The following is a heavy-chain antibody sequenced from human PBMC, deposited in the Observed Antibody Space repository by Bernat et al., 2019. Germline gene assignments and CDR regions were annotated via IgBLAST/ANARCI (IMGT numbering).Heavy chain of an antibody. J-gene: IGHJ4*02. CDR1: GFTFSSYA. D-gene: IGHD7-27*01. CDR2: ISGSGGST. CDR3: AKGGANWGILDY. V-gene: IGHV3-23*01. Sequence: EVQLLESGGGLVQPGGSLRLSCAASGFTFSSYAMSWFRQAPGKGLEWVSVISGSGGSTYYADSVKGRFTISRDNSKNTVYLQMNSLRAEDTAVYYCAKGGANWGILDYWGQGTLVTVSS.